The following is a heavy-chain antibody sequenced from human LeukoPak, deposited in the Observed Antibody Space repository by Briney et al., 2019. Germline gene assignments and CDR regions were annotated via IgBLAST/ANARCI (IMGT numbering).Heavy chain of an antibody. J-gene: IGHJ4*02. D-gene: IGHD6-19*01. CDR1: GGSFSSSSYY. CDR3: AREGYASGWNDY. V-gene: IGHV4-39*07. Sequence: PSETLSLTCTVSGGSFSSSSYYWGWIRQPPGKGLEWIGSIYYSGSTYYNPSLKSRLTISIDTSKNQFSLKLRSVTAADTAVYYCAREGYASGWNDYWGQGTLVTVSS. CDR2: IYYSGST.